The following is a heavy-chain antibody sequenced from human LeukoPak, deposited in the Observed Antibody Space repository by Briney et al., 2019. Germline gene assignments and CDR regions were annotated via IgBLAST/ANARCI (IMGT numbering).Heavy chain of an antibody. CDR1: GYTFTSYD. V-gene: IGHV1-8*01. CDR3: ARDVNDCSGGSCYSGSWFDP. J-gene: IGHJ5*02. Sequence: ASVKVSCKASGYTFTSYDIDWVRQATGQGLEWMGWMNPNSGNTGYAKKCQGRVTMTRNTSISTAYMELSSLRSEDTAVYYCARDVNDCSGGSCYSGSWFDPWGQGTLVTVSS. CDR2: MNPNSGNT. D-gene: IGHD2-15*01.